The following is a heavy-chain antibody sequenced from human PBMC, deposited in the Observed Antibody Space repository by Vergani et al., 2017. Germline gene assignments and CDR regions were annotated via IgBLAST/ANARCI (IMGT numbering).Heavy chain of an antibody. Sequence: QVQLVQSGAEVKKPGSSVKVSCKASGGTFSSYAISWVRQAPGQGLEWMGRIIPILGIANYAQKFQGRVTITADKSTSTAYMELSSLRAEDTAVYYCARSFEHGSYVPWGQGTLVTVSS. CDR1: GGTFSSYA. J-gene: IGHJ5*02. CDR3: ARSFEHGSYVP. CDR2: IIPILGIA. D-gene: IGHD1-26*01. V-gene: IGHV1-69*04.